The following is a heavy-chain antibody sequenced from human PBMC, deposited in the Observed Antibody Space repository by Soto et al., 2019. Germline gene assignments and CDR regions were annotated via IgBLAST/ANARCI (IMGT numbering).Heavy chain of an antibody. Sequence: SVKGYRKASGDSFSSYAIGWVRQAPGQGLEWMGGIIPIFGTANYAQKFQGRVTITADESTSTAYMELSSLRSEDTAVYYCARTTNYDLPDSYYYYYYGMDVWGQGTTVTVSS. J-gene: IGHJ6*02. D-gene: IGHD3-3*01. CDR1: GDSFSSYA. V-gene: IGHV1-69*01. CDR2: IIPIFGTA. CDR3: ARTTNYDLPDSYYYYYYGMDV.